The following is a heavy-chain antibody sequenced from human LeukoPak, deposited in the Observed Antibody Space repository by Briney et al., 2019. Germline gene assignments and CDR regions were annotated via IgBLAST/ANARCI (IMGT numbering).Heavy chain of an antibody. V-gene: IGHV3-43D*04. Sequence: GGSLRLSCAASGFTFDDYAMHWVRQAPGKGLEWVSVISWDGGTTHYADSVKGRFTISRDNTKDSLYLQMTSLRAEDTALYYCAKDKGSGSFRYYYYGMDVWGQGTTVTVSS. J-gene: IGHJ6*02. CDR2: ISWDGGTT. CDR3: AKDKGSGSFRYYYYGMDV. CDR1: GFTFDDYA. D-gene: IGHD5-12*01.